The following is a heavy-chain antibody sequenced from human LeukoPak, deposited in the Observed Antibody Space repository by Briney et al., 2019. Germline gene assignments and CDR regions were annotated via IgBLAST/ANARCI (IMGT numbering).Heavy chain of an antibody. CDR3: AKHLGSHTFLFYYLDV. V-gene: IGHV3-23*01. Sequence: GGSLRLSCEASEFTFSRYAMSWIRQAPGTGLEWVSTLSGSGTATYYADSVKGRFTTSRDNSKDTLYLQMENLRADATAVYYCAKHLGSHTFLFYYLDVWGKGTSVIVSS. CDR2: LSGSGTAT. CDR1: EFTFSRYA. D-gene: IGHD2-2*02. J-gene: IGHJ6*03.